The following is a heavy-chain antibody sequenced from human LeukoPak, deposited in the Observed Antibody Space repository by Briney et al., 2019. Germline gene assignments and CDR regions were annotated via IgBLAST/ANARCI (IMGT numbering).Heavy chain of an antibody. J-gene: IGHJ4*02. CDR1: GGSISSGSYY. CDR2: VYISGST. Sequence: SETLSLTCTVSGGSISSGSYYWTWIRQPAGKGLEWIVRVYISGSTNYNPSLKSRVTISVDTSKYQFSLKLSSVTAADTAVYYCARQSRSYYGRYFDYWGQGTLVTVSS. CDR3: ARQSRSYYGRYFDY. D-gene: IGHD3-10*01. V-gene: IGHV4-61*02.